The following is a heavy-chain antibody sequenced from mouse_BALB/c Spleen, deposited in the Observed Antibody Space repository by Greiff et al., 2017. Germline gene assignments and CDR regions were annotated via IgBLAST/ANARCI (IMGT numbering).Heavy chain of an antibody. J-gene: IGHJ3*01. CDR2: ISDGGSYT. CDR3: ARDRDGYWAWFAY. D-gene: IGHD2-3*01. Sequence: EVHLVESGGGLVKPGGSLKLSCAASGFTFSDYYMYWVRQTPEKRLEWVATISDGGSYTYYPDSVKGRFTISRDNAKNNLYLQMSSLKSEDTAMYYCARDRDGYWAWFAYWGQGTLVTVSA. V-gene: IGHV5-4*02. CDR1: GFTFSDYY.